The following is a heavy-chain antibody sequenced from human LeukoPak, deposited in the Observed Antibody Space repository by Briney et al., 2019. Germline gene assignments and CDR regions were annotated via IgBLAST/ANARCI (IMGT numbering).Heavy chain of an antibody. V-gene: IGHV3-11*04. CDR1: GFTFSDYY. J-gene: IGHJ6*03. CDR2: ISSSGSTI. D-gene: IGHD1-26*01. CDR3: ARENGVGATTLLYYYYYMDV. Sequence: GGSLRLSCAASGFTFSDYYMSWIRQAPGKGLEWVSYISSSGSTIYYADSVKGRFTISRDNAKNSLYLQMNSLRAEDTAVYYCARENGVGATTLLYYYYYMDVWCKGTTVTVSS.